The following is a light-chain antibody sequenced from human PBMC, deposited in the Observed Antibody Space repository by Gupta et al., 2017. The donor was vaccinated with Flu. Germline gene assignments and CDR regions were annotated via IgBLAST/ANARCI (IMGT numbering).Light chain of an antibody. J-gene: IGLJ3*02. CDR1: SSNIGAGYD. CDR3: QSYDSTLSAWV. V-gene: IGLV1-40*01. CDR2: ANT. Sequence: QSVLTQPPSVSGAPGQRVTISCTGSSSNIGAGYDVHWYQQVPGTAPKFLIYANTNRPSGVPDRFSGSKSGTSASLAITGLQAEDEADYFCQSYDSTLSAWVFGGGTKLTVL.